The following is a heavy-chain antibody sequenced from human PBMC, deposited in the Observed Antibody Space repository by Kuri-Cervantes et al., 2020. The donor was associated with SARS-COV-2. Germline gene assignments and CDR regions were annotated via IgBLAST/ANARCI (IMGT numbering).Heavy chain of an antibody. CDR1: GGSFSGYY. D-gene: IGHD6-6*01. CDR2: IYYSGST. V-gene: IGHV4-59*01. Sequence: SETLSLTCAVYGGSFSGYYWSWIRQPPGKGLEWIGYIYYSGSTNYNPSLKSRVTISVDTSKNQFSLKLSSVTAADTAVYYCASHKYSSSSYFDYWGQGTLVTVYS. CDR3: ASHKYSSSSYFDY. J-gene: IGHJ4*02.